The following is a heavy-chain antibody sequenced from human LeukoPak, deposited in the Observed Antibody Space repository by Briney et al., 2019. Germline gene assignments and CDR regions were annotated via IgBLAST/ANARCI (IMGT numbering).Heavy chain of an antibody. CDR3: AKGGSGYDWFDP. Sequence: GGSLRLSCAASGFTFTNSYMNWVRQAPGKGLEWVGRVKSKGYGGTTDYAAVVKGRFTISRDDSSNTLYLQMSSLRAEDTAVYYCAKGGSGYDWFDPWGQGTLVTVSS. CDR1: GFTFTNSY. D-gene: IGHD5-12*01. CDR2: VKSKGYGGTT. J-gene: IGHJ5*02. V-gene: IGHV3-15*07.